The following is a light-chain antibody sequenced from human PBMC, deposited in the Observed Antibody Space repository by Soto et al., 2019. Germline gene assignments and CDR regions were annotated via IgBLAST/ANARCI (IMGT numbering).Light chain of an antibody. CDR3: QKCKVAPFT. J-gene: IGKJ4*01. CDR1: QNIGTD. V-gene: IGKV1-39*01. CDR2: AAS. Sequence: DIQMTQAPSSLSASVGDRVTITCRAGQNIGTDLNWYQQKPGKAPTLLIYAASTLQSGVPSRFSGSGSGTDFTLTISSLQPEDVATYYCQKCKVAPFTFGGGTKVDIK.